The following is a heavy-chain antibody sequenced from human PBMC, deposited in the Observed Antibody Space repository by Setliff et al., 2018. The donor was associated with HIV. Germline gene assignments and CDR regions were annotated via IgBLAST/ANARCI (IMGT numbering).Heavy chain of an antibody. Sequence: ASVKVSCKASGYSFTTHDISWVRQAPGQGLEWMGWISGQIDDTNSADKFQGRFTMTKDTFTSTAYMELRSLRSDDTAIYYCVRDEKRAAGGSLYYFDLWGQGTLVTVSS. J-gene: IGHJ4*02. CDR1: GYSFTTHD. D-gene: IGHD5-12*01. CDR2: ISGQIDDT. CDR3: VRDEKRAAGGSLYYFDL. V-gene: IGHV1-18*01.